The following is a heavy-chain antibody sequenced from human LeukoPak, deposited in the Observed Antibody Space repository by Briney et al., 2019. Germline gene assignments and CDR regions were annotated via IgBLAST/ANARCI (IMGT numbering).Heavy chain of an antibody. D-gene: IGHD3-3*01. CDR3: ARAPQHYDFWSGYGDY. J-gene: IGHJ4*02. V-gene: IGHV1-46*01. Sequence: ASVKVSCKASGYTFTSYYMHWVRQAPGQGLEWMGIINPSGGSTSYAQKFQGRVTMTRDTSTGTVYMELSSLRSEDTAVYYCARAPQHYDFWSGYGDYWGQGTLVTVSS. CDR1: GYTFTSYY. CDR2: INPSGGST.